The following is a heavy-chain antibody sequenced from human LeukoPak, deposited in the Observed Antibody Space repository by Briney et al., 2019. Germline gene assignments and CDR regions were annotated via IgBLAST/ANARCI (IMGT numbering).Heavy chain of an antibody. CDR2: IYHGGST. D-gene: IGHD2-15*01. CDR3: ARFPSFYDLSGAANAFDI. J-gene: IGHJ3*02. CDR1: GDSISTSNW. V-gene: IGHV4-4*02. Sequence: SGTLSLTCAVSGDSISTSNWWSWVRQPPGKGLEWIGEIYHGGSTNYNPSLKSRVTISVDKSKNQFSLKLTSVTAADTAVYYCARFPSFYDLSGAANAFDIWGQGTMVIVSS.